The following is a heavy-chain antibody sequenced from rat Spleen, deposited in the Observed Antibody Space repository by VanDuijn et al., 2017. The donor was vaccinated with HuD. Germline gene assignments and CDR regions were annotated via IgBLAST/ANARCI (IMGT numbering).Heavy chain of an antibody. CDR1: DYSITSNY. CDR3: ARRKIYYYDGPYPHDY. J-gene: IGHJ2*01. Sequence: EVQLQESGPGLVKPSQSLSLTCSVTDYSITSNYWDWIRKFPGNKMEWIGHISYSGSTSYNPSLKSRISITRDTSKNQFFLQLNSVTTEDTATYYCARRKIYYYDGPYPHDYWGQGVMVTVSS. CDR2: ISYSGST. D-gene: IGHD1-12*02. V-gene: IGHV3-1*01.